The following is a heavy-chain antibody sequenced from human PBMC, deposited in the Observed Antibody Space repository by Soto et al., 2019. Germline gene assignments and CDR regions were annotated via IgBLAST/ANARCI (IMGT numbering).Heavy chain of an antibody. CDR2: ISISGDSV. Sequence: LRLSCAASGFTFSSYEMNWVRQAPGKGLEWLSYISISGDSVNYADSVKGRSTISRDNAKSSVFLQMHSLGVEDTAIYYCAEDLTGATGGWGQGTLVTVSS. J-gene: IGHJ4*02. CDR1: GFTFSSYE. V-gene: IGHV3-48*03. D-gene: IGHD1-7*01. CDR3: AEDLTGATGG.